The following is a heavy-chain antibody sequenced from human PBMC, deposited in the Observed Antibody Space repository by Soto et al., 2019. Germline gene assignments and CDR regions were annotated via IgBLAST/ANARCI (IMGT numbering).Heavy chain of an antibody. J-gene: IGHJ6*02. CDR3: VQSRCGGDCLEIYSSHAYNGLDV. Sequence: QVTLKESGPTLVKPTQTLTLTCTVSGLSLRTTGVGVGWVRQPPGQALERLALLSWDDDKRYSPSLRSRLTIAMDISEMQVVLTMPNIDPVDTATYYCVQSRCGGDCLEIYSSHAYNGLDVWGQGTTVTVSS. V-gene: IGHV2-5*02. CDR2: LSWDDDK. CDR1: GLSLRTTGVG. D-gene: IGHD2-21*02.